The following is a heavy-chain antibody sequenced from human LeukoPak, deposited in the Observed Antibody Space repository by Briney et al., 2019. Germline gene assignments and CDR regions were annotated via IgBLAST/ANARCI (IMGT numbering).Heavy chain of an antibody. CDR1: GITVSSNY. CDR2: IYSGGTT. CDR3: ARDDKEYYFDY. V-gene: IGHV3-53*01. Sequence: GGSLRLSCAASGITVSSNYMSWVRQAPGKGLEWVSVIYSGGTTYYADSVKGRFTISRDHSKNTLYLQMNSLRAEDTAAYYCARDDKEYYFDYWGQGTLVTVSS. D-gene: IGHD6-6*01. J-gene: IGHJ4*02.